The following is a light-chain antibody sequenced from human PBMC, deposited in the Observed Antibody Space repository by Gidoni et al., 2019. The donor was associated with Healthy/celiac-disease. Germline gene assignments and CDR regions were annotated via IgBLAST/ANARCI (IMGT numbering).Light chain of an antibody. CDR1: QSISSY. CDR3: QQSYSTLSIT. J-gene: IGKJ5*01. V-gene: IGKV1-39*01. Sequence: DIQMTQSPSSLSASVGDRVTITCRASQSISSYLHWYQQKPGKPPKLLLYAASSLQSGVPSRFSSSRSGTDFTLPIISLQPEDFATYYCQQSYSTLSITFGQGTRLEIK. CDR2: AAS.